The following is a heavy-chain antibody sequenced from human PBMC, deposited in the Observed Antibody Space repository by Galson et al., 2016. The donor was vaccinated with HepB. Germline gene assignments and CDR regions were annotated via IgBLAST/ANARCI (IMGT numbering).Heavy chain of an antibody. Sequence: PALVKPTQTLTLTCTFSGFSLTTSGVGVGWIRQPPGKALKWLALTYWDDDKRYSPSLESRLTINKDTSKNQVVLILTNMDPVDTATYYCAHSDWGSNAFDIWGQGTMVTVSS. CDR1: GFSLTTSGVG. CDR3: AHSDWGSNAFDI. D-gene: IGHD7-27*01. CDR2: TYWDDDK. V-gene: IGHV2-5*02. J-gene: IGHJ3*02.